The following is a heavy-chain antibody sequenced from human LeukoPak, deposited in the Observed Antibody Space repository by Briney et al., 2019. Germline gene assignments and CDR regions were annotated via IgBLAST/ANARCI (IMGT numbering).Heavy chain of an antibody. CDR1: GFTFSSYW. CDR2: IKQDGSEK. D-gene: IGHD6-13*01. J-gene: IGHJ6*02. V-gene: IGHV3-7*01. Sequence: GGSLRLSCAASGFTFSSYWMSWVRQAPGKGLEWVANIKQDGSEKYYVDSVKGRFTISRDNAKNSLYLQMNSLRAEDTAVYYCAREGIAAKDYYGMDVWGQGTTVTVSS. CDR3: AREGIAAKDYYGMDV.